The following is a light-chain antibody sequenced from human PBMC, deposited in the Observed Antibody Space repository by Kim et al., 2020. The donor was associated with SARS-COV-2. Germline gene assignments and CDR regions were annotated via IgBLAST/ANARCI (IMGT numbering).Light chain of an antibody. CDR3: QSYDNTNQV. CDR2: EDT. CDR1: SGNIASNY. V-gene: IGLV6-57*04. Sequence: LTQPHSVSESPGKTVTISCTRSSGNIASNYMQWYQQRPGSAPTIVIYEDTQRLSGVPDRFSGSIDSSSNSASLTISGLKTEDEADYYCQSYDNTNQVFGGGTQLTVL. J-gene: IGLJ3*02.